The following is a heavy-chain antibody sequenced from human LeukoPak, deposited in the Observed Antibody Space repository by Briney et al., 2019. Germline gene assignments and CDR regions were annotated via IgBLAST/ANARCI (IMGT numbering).Heavy chain of an antibody. Sequence: GGSLRLSCAASGFTFSSYSMNWVRQAPGKGLEWVSAISGSGGSTYYADSAKGRFTISRDNSKNTLFLQMNSLRAEDTAVYYCATGGGSVYFDYWGQGTLVTVSS. CDR1: GFTFSSYS. V-gene: IGHV3-23*01. CDR2: ISGSGGST. D-gene: IGHD3-22*01. CDR3: ATGGGSVYFDY. J-gene: IGHJ4*02.